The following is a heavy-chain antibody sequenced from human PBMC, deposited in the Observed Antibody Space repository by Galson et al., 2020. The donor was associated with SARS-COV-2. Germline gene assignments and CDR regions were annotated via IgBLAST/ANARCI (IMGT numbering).Heavy chain of an antibody. CDR3: ARLLPAPGAGTENWFDP. CDR1: GFTFNHYG. CDR2: ISGYSGLP. J-gene: IGHJ5*02. V-gene: IGHV1-18*01. Sequence: ASVKVSCKASGFTFNHYGISWLRQAPGQGPQWMGWISGYSGLPNLAQNFQHRLVLTTDTTTNTAYMDLRNLRSDDTAVYFCARLLPAPGAGTENWFDPGGQGTRVTVSS. D-gene: IGHD6-13*01.